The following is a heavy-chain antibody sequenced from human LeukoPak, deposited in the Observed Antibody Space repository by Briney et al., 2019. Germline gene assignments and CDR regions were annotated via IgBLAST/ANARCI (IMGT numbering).Heavy chain of an antibody. J-gene: IGHJ4*02. CDR2: IWYDGSNK. D-gene: IGHD3-10*01. CDR1: GFTLSNHA. CDR3: AKDRLWFGEFYFDY. Sequence: PGRSLRLSCAASGFTLSNHAMHWVRQAPGKGLEWVALIWYDGSNKYYADSVKGRFTISRDNSKNTLYLQMNSLRAEDTAVYYCAKDRLWFGEFYFDYWGQGTLVTVSS. V-gene: IGHV3-30-3*01.